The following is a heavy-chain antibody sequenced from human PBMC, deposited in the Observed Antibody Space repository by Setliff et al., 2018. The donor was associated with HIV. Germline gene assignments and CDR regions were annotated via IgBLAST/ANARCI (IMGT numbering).Heavy chain of an antibody. J-gene: IGHJ6*03. CDR1: GGFISSYY. CDR2: VYYTGST. V-gene: IGHV4-59*08. D-gene: IGHD6-13*01. CDR3: ARGRSRWTYYNYYYMDV. Sequence: KPSETLSLTCSISGGFISSYYRTWIRQAPGKGLEWIGHVYYTGSTYYNPSLKSRVTISTDTSRNQFSLRLSSVTAADTAVYYCARGRSRWTYYNYYYMDVWGKGTTVTVSS.